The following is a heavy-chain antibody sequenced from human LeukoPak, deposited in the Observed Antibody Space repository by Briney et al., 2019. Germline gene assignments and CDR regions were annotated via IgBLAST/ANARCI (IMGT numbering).Heavy chain of an antibody. CDR2: INAGNGNT. CDR1: GYTFTSYA. D-gene: IGHD5-18*01. CDR3: ARGRRGYSYGGGFDY. Sequence: ASVKVSCKASGYTFTSYAMHWVRQAPGQRLEWMGWINAGNGNTKYSQKFQGRVTITRDTSASTAYMELSSLRSEDTAVYYCARGRRGYSYGGGFDYWGQGTLVTVSS. V-gene: IGHV1-3*01. J-gene: IGHJ4*02.